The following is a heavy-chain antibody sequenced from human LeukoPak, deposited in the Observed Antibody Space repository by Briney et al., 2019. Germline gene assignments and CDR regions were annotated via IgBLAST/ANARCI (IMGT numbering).Heavy chain of an antibody. V-gene: IGHV3-64*01. Sequence: GGSLRLSCAASGFTFSTYAMYRVRQAPGKGLEFVSGISSSGGTTDYANSVKGRFTVSRDNSKNTLFLQMGSLRVEDMAVYYCARRRDGYSYFDNWGQGTLVTVSS. CDR3: ARRRDGYSYFDN. CDR1: GFTFSTYA. CDR2: ISSSGGTT. D-gene: IGHD5-24*01. J-gene: IGHJ5*02.